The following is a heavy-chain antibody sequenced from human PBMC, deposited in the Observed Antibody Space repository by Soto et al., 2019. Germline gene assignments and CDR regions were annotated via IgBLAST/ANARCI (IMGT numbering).Heavy chain of an antibody. V-gene: IGHV1-58*01. CDR3: AADPYSSGYYPDALDI. J-gene: IGHJ3*02. Sequence: SVKVSCKASGFTFTSSAVQWVRQARGQRLEWIGWIVVGSGNTNYAQKFQERVTITRDMSTSTAYMELSSLRSEDTAVYYCAADPYSSGYYPDALDIWGQGTMVTVSS. CDR2: IVVGSGNT. CDR1: GFTFTSSA. D-gene: IGHD3-22*01.